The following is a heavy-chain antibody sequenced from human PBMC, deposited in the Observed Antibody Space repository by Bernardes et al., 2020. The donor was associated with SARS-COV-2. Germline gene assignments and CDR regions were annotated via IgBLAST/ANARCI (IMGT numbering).Heavy chain of an antibody. V-gene: IGHV4-59*03. D-gene: IGHD2-8*02. CDR2: ICYNGIT. Sequence: SETLSLTCTVSGGSIRGYCWSWIRQPPGKGLEWIGFICYNGITSYNSSLKSRVTISLDTSKNQFSLRLSSVTAADTAVYYCATYFFSGDVYTHFDYWGQGALVTVSS. CDR3: ATYFFSGDVYTHFDY. J-gene: IGHJ4*02. CDR1: GGSIRGYC.